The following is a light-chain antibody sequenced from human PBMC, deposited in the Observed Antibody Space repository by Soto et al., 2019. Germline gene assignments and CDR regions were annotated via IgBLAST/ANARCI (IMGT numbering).Light chain of an antibody. Sequence: QAVVTQEPSLTVSPGGTVTLTCGSSTGAVTSGHYPYWFHQKPGQAPRALIYDISNEYSWTPARFSGSLPGGKAALTLSGAQPEDEADYYCLLSYSGVRVFGGGTKLTVL. CDR3: LLSYSGVRV. CDR2: DIS. V-gene: IGLV7-46*01. J-gene: IGLJ2*01. CDR1: TGAVTSGHY.